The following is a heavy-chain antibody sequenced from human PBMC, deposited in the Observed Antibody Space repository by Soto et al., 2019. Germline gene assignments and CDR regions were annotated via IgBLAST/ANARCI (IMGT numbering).Heavy chain of an antibody. D-gene: IGHD5-12*01. CDR2: INHSGST. Sequence: SETLSRTCAVYGGSFSWYYWSWIRQPPGKGLEWIGEINHSGSTNYNPSLKSRVTISVDTSKNQFSLKLSSVTAADTAVYYCASDSIVATKSYYYYGMDVCGQGPTVTFSS. J-gene: IGHJ6*02. CDR3: ASDSIVATKSYYYYGMDV. V-gene: IGHV4-34*01. CDR1: GGSFSWYY.